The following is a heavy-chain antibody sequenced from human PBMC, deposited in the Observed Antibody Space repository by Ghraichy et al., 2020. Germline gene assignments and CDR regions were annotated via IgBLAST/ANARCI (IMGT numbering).Heavy chain of an antibody. V-gene: IGHV4-39*07. Sequence: SETLSLTCTVSGGSISSSSYYWGWIRQPPGKGLEWIGSIYYSGSTYYKPSLKSRVTISVDTSKNQFSLTLSSVTAAETAVYYCAGDHGYCSGGSCYSSDYWGQGTLVTVSS. J-gene: IGHJ4*02. CDR2: IYYSGST. CDR1: GGSISSSSYY. D-gene: IGHD2-15*01. CDR3: AGDHGYCSGGSCYSSDY.